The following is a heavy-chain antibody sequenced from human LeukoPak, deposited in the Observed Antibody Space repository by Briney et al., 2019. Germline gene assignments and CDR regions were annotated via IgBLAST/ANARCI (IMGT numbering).Heavy chain of an antibody. CDR1: GGSISSSSYY. J-gene: IGHJ4*02. V-gene: IGHV4-39*01. Sequence: NASETLSLTCTVSGGSISSSSYYWGWIRQPPGKGLEWIGSIYYSGSTYYNPSLKSRVTISVDTSKNQFSLKLSSVTAADTAVYYCARGPLYWGQGTLVTVSS. CDR2: IYYSGST. CDR3: ARGPLY.